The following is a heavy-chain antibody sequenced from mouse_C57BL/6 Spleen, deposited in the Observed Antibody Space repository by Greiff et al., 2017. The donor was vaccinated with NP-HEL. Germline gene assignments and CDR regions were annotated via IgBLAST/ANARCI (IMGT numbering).Heavy chain of an antibody. CDR1: GYAFTNYL. J-gene: IGHJ2*01. V-gene: IGHV1-54*01. CDR3: ARRDYDVDY. D-gene: IGHD2-4*01. Sequence: QVQLQQSGAELVRPGTSVKVSCKASGYAFTNYLIEWVKQRPGQGLEWIGVINPGSGGTNYNEKIKGKATLTADKSSSTAYMQLSSLTSEDSAVYFCARRDYDVDYWGQGTTLTVSS. CDR2: INPGSGGT.